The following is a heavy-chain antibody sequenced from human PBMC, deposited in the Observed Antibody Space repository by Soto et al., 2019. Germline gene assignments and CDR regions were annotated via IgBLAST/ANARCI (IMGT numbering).Heavy chain of an antibody. D-gene: IGHD1-1*01. V-gene: IGHV1-69*06. J-gene: IGHJ6*02. CDR3: ARGGNNGNDAYYYYGMDV. Sequence: QVQLVQSGAEVKKPGSSVKVSCKASGGTFSSYAISWVRQAPGQGLEWMGGIIPIFGTANYAQKFQGRVTITADKSTSTAYMELSSLRSEDTAVYYCARGGNNGNDAYYYYGMDVWGQGTTVTVSS. CDR1: GGTFSSYA. CDR2: IIPIFGTA.